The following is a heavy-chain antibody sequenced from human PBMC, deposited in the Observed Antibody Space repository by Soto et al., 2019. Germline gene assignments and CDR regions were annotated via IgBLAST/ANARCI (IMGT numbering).Heavy chain of an antibody. J-gene: IGHJ5*02. V-gene: IGHV4-31*03. CDR2: IYYTGST. Sequence: SETLSLTCTVSGGSISSDGYYWSWLRQHPGKGLEWIGYIYYTGSTYYNPSLKSRVTISVDTSKNQFSLKLSSVTAADTAVYYCARGGYTGATFGGDYFDPWGQGTLVTVSS. CDR3: ARGGYTGATFGGDYFDP. D-gene: IGHD3-3*01. CDR1: GGSISSDGYY.